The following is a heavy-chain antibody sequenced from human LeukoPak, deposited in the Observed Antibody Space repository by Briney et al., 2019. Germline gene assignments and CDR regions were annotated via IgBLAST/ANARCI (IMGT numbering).Heavy chain of an antibody. CDR3: ARDEAYYYGSGSYYKGNLYYYGMDV. Sequence: GGSLRLSCAASGFTFSSYAMHWVRQAPGKGLEYVSAISSNGGSTYYANSVKGRFTISRDNSKNTLYLQTGSLRAEDMAVYYCARDEAYYYGSGSYYKGNLYYYGMDVWGQGTTVTVSS. CDR1: GFTFSSYA. J-gene: IGHJ6*02. D-gene: IGHD3-10*01. CDR2: ISSNGGST. V-gene: IGHV3-64*01.